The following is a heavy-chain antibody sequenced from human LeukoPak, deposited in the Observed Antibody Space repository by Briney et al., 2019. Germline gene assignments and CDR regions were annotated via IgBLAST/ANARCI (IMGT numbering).Heavy chain of an antibody. D-gene: IGHD6-25*01. J-gene: IGHJ4*02. CDR1: GDSFSSVA. V-gene: IGHV1-69*04. CDR3: ATQSSGWHIYYFDH. Sequence: ASVKVSSKASGDSFSSVAISWVRQVPGQGYEWVGRIIPILGVTHYALKFRGRVTITADKSTSAADMELRSLTSDDKAVYYCATQSSGWHIYYFDHWGQGTLVTVSS. CDR2: IIPILGVT.